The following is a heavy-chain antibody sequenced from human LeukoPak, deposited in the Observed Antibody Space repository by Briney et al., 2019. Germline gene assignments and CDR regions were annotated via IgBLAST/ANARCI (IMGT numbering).Heavy chain of an antibody. J-gene: IGHJ4*02. CDR3: ARDFSTWYSIDY. Sequence: GGSLRLSCAVSGFTLRSYAIHWVRQAPGKGLQWVAFISYDAAVRYYADSVRGRFTVSRDNSKNTLSLQMTSLRPEDTAVYYCARDFSTWYSIDYWGRGTLVTVSS. CDR1: GFTLRSYA. V-gene: IGHV3-30-3*01. D-gene: IGHD2-15*01. CDR2: ISYDAAVR.